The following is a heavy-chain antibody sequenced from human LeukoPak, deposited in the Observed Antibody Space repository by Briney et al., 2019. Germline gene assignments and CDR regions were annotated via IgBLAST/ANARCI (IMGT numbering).Heavy chain of an antibody. Sequence: GGSLRLSCAASGFTFSDYYMSWIRQAPGKGLERVSYISSSSSYTNYADSVKGRFTISRDDAKNSLYLQMNSLRAEDTAVYYCARDGSDWSMDVWGQGTTVTVSS. V-gene: IGHV3-11*05. CDR3: ARDGSDWSMDV. D-gene: IGHD2-21*01. J-gene: IGHJ6*02. CDR1: GFTFSDYY. CDR2: ISSSSSYT.